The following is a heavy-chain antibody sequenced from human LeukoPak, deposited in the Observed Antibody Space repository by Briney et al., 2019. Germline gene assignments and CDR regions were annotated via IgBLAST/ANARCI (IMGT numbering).Heavy chain of an antibody. CDR2: IYYSGST. D-gene: IGHD5-18*01. CDR3: AREGYSYGYFDY. J-gene: IGHJ4*02. V-gene: IGHV4-61*01. CDR1: GGSVSSGSYY. Sequence: SETLSLTCTVSGGSVSSGSYYWSWIRQPPGKGLEWIGYIYYSGSTNYNPSLKGRVTISVDTSKNQFSLKLSSVTAADTAVYYCAREGYSYGYFDYWGQGTLVTVSS.